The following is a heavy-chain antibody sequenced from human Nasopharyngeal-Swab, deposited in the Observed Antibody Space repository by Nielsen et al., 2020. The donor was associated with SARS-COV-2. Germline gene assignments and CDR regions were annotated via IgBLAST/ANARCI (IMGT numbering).Heavy chain of an antibody. CDR1: GFTFNIHP. CDR3: ARDNDFEY. Sequence: GESLKISCAASGFTFNIHPLDWVRQAPGKGLEWVAVISYDGNNKYYADSVKGRFTISRDNSKNTLYLQMNSLRAEDTAVYYCARDNDFEYWGQGTLVTVPS. J-gene: IGHJ4*02. CDR2: ISYDGNNK. V-gene: IGHV3-30-3*01.